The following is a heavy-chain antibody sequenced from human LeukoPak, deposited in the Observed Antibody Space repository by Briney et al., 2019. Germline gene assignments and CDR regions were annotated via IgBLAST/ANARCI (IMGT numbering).Heavy chain of an antibody. CDR3: ARVYDYGYFDY. CDR2: IDRTGTSK. D-gene: IGHD5-12*01. CDR1: GFTFSSYN. V-gene: IGHV3-48*01. J-gene: IGHJ4*02. Sequence: GGSLRLSCAGSGFTFSSYNLNWVRQAPGRGLEWLSYIDRTGTSKYYADSVKGRFTISRDNSKNTLYLQMNSLRAEDTAVYYCARVYDYGYFDYWGQGSLVTVSS.